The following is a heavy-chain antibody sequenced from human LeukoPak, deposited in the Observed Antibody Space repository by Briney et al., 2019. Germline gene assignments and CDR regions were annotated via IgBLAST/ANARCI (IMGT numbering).Heavy chain of an antibody. J-gene: IGHJ3*02. D-gene: IGHD1-26*01. CDR1: GYTFTGYY. CDR3: ARGTGATSAFDI. CDR2: INPNSGGT. V-gene: IGHV1-2*02. Sequence: PVKVSCKASGYTFTGYYMHWVRQAPGQGLEWMGWINPNSGGTNYAQKFQGRVTMTRDTSISTAYMELSRLRSDDTAVFYCARGTGATSAFDIWGQGTMVTVSS.